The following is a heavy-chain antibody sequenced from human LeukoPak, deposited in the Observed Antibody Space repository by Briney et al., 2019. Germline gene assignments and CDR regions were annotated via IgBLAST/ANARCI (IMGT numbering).Heavy chain of an antibody. V-gene: IGHV3-21*01. CDR2: ITSGSSHI. CDR3: ARDLDYYGSGSPMDV. CDR1: GFTFSSYN. D-gene: IGHD3-10*01. J-gene: IGHJ6*03. Sequence: GGSLRLSCAASGFTFSSYNMNWVRQTPGQGLEWVSSITSGSSHIYYADSVKGRFTISRDNAKSSLYLQMNSLRAEDTAVYYCARDLDYYGSGSPMDVWGKGTTVTVAS.